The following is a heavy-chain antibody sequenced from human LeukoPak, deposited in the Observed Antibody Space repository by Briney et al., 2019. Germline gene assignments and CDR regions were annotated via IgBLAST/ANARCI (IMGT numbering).Heavy chain of an antibody. V-gene: IGHV3-74*01. Sequence: GGSLRLCCAASGFTFRNYWMHWVRQAPGKGLVWVSRINIDGSTRYADSVEGRFTISRDNAKNTLYLQMNSLRAEDTAVYYCARAGGSGWFDPWGQGTLVTVSS. CDR2: INIDGST. CDR1: GFTFRNYW. D-gene: IGHD3-10*01. J-gene: IGHJ5*02. CDR3: ARAGGSGWFDP.